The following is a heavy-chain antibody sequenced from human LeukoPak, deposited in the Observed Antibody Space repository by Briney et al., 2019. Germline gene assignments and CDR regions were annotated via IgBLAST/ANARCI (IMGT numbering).Heavy chain of an antibody. CDR3: ARGVVAAPTNFDY. CDR2: IYYSGNT. D-gene: IGHD2-15*01. Sequence: NTSETLSLTCTVSGHSISGFYWSWIRPPPGKGLEWIGHIYYSGNTNYNRSLKSRVTISVDTSKNHFSLKLSSMTAADTAVYYCARGVVAAPTNFDYWGQGTLVTVSS. V-gene: IGHV4-59*01. CDR1: GHSISGFY. J-gene: IGHJ4*02.